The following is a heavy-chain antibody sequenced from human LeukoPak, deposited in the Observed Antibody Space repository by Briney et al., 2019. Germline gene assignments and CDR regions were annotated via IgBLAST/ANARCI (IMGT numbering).Heavy chain of an antibody. CDR3: ANGGGGSGNFYYFDY. J-gene: IGHJ4*02. CDR1: GFTFSRNW. CDR2: ISDDGSKK. Sequence: PGGSLRLSCAASGFTFSRNWMTWVRQAPGKGLEWVAVISDDGSKKYYADSVKGRFTISRDNSKDTLYLQMNSLRAEDAAVYYCANGGGGSGNFYYFDYWGQGTLVTVSS. V-gene: IGHV3-30*18. D-gene: IGHD3-10*01.